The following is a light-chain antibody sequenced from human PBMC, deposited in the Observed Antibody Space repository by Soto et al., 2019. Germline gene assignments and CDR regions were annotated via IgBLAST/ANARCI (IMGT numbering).Light chain of an antibody. CDR3: QQYNTWPRT. CDR1: LSVSNY. CDR2: GAS. J-gene: IGKJ1*01. V-gene: IGKV3-15*01. Sequence: DIVLTQSPPTLSLSPGERATLSCRTSLSVSNYLAWYQQKPGQAPRLLIYGASTRATAIPARFSGSGSGTEFTLSISSLQSEDFAVYYCQQYNTWPRTFGQGTKVDIK.